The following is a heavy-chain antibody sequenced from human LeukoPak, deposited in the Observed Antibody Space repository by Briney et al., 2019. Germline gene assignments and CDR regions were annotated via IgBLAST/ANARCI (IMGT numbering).Heavy chain of an antibody. CDR2: ITSSGSTI. V-gene: IGHV3-48*03. D-gene: IGHD6-19*01. Sequence: GGSLRLSCAASGFTFSSYEMNWVRQAPGKGLEWVSYITSSGSTIYYADSVKGRLTISRDNAQNSLYLQMNSLRAEDTAVYYCARSSGWFRFDYWGQGTLVTVSS. CDR1: GFTFSSYE. CDR3: ARSSGWFRFDY. J-gene: IGHJ4*02.